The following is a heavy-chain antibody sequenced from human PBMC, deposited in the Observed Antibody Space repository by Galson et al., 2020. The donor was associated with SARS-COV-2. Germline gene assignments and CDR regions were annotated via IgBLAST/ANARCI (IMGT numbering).Heavy chain of an antibody. CDR3: ARPSSSGYYSVWYFDL. D-gene: IGHD3-22*01. CDR1: GLSISSDFY. J-gene: IGHJ2*01. CDR2: IYQGGTT. V-gene: IGHV4-38-2*01. Sequence: ETLSLTCAVSGLSISSDFYWGWIRQPPGKGLEWIGNIYQGGTTYYNPSLQSRVTISIDKSKNQFSLKMTSVTAADTAIYYCARPSSSGYYSVWYFDLWGRGT.